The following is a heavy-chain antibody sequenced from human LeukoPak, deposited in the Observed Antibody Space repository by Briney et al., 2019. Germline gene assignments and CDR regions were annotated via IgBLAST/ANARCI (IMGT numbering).Heavy chain of an antibody. Sequence: QPGGSLRLSCAASGFTFSNYAMSWVRQGPGKGLDWVSTISGSAGSSNYADPVKGRFRITRDNSKNTLHLQMNSLRVEDTAVYYCAYVRIAARPYYFEHWGQGTLVMVSS. V-gene: IGHV3-23*01. D-gene: IGHD6-6*01. CDR3: AYVRIAARPYYFEH. J-gene: IGHJ4*02. CDR1: GFTFSNYA. CDR2: ISGSAGSS.